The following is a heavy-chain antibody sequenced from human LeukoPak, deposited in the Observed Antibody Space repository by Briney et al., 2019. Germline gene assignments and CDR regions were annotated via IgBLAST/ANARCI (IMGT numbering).Heavy chain of an antibody. V-gene: IGHV3-74*01. CDR2: INSDGSAT. J-gene: IGHJ4*02. CDR3: ARDRGRLWFGSEYYFDY. D-gene: IGHD3-10*01. CDR1: GFSFTNYW. Sequence: PGGSLRFSCAASGFSFTNYWMHWVRQAPGKGLVWVSHINSDGSATRYADSVKGRFTISRDNSKNTLYLQMNSLRAEDTAVYYCARDRGRLWFGSEYYFDYWGQGTLVTVSS.